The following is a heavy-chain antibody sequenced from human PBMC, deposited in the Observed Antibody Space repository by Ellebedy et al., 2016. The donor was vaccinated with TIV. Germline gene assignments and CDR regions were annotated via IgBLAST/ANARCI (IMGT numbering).Heavy chain of an antibody. CDR3: AREIRAYDS. J-gene: IGHJ4*02. CDR1: GDSVSSKSAA. V-gene: IGHV6-1*01. Sequence: MPSETLSLTCAISGDSVSSKSAAWTWLRQSPWRGLDCLGRTYYRSKWYNEYAVSVESRITINSDTSKNQFSLQLSSVTPEDTAIYYCAREIRAYDSWGQGTLVTVSS. CDR2: TYYRSKWYN.